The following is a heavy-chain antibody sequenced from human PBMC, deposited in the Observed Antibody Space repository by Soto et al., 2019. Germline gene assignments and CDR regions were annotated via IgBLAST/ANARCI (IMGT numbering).Heavy chain of an antibody. V-gene: IGHV1-2*02. CDR2: TNPKSGVT. CDR3: VRAHVRLQLGSSDY. Sequence: QVQLVQSGAEVKKPGASVKVSCKDSGYSFTGYFMHWVRQVPGQGLEWMGWTNPKSGVTKYPQKFQVRVTMTRDTSISSAYMELTRLRSDDAAVYYCVRAHVRLQLGSSDYWVPGPVVTVS. CDR1: GYSFTGYF. J-gene: IGHJ4*02. D-gene: IGHD3-16*01.